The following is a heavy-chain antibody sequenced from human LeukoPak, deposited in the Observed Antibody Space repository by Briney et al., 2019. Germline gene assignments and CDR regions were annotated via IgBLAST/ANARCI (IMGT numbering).Heavy chain of an antibody. CDR3: ASPLVTTVTSGWFDP. D-gene: IGHD4-17*01. V-gene: IGHV3-7*01. CDR1: GFTFSSYW. J-gene: IGHJ5*02. CDR2: IKQDGSEK. Sequence: PGGSLRLSCAASGFTFSSYWMSWVRQAPGKGLEWVANIKQDGSEKYYVDSVKGRFTISRDNAKNPLYLQMNSLRAEDTAVYYCASPLVTTVTSGWFDPWGQGTLVTVSS.